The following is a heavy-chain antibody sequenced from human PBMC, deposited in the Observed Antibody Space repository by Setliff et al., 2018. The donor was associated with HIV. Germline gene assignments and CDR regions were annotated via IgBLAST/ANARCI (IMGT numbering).Heavy chain of an antibody. CDR3: ARDDHYYDLGSILSDWYFDL. V-gene: IGHV1-18*01. Sequence: ASVKVSCKASGYTFTSFGISWVRQAPGQGLKWMGWISGYNGNTKYAQKFQGRVTMTTDTSTSTAYMELRSLRSEDTAVYYCARDDHYYDLGSILSDWYFDLWDRGTLVTVSS. CDR1: GYTFTSFG. CDR2: ISGYNGNT. D-gene: IGHD3-10*01. J-gene: IGHJ2*01.